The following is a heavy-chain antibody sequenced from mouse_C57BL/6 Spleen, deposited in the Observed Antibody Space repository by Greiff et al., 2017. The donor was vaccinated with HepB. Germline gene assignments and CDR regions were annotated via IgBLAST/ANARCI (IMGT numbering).Heavy chain of an antibody. CDR1: GYTFTSYW. CDR3: ARLYASSYRKYFDY. V-gene: IGHV1-64*01. CDR2: IDPNSGST. Sequence: QVQLQQPGAELVKPGASVKLSCKASGYTFTSYWMHWVKQRPGQGLEWIGMIDPNSGSTNYNEKFQSKATLTVDKSSSTAYMQLSILTSEDSAVYYCARLYASSYRKYFDYWGQGTTLTVSS. J-gene: IGHJ2*01. D-gene: IGHD1-1*01.